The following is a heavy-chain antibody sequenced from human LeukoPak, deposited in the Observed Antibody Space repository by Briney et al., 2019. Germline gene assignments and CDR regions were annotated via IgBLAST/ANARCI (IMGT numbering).Heavy chain of an antibody. J-gene: IGHJ4*02. CDR2: INHTGST. Sequence: KASETLSLTCAVYGGSFSAYYWSWIRQPPGKGLEWIGEINHTGSTSYNPSLKSRVTISVDTSKNQFSLKLNSVTAAGTAMYYCTRANGYGLIDYWGQGALVTVSS. CDR1: GGSFSAYY. V-gene: IGHV4-34*01. CDR3: TRANGYGLIDY. D-gene: IGHD3-10*01.